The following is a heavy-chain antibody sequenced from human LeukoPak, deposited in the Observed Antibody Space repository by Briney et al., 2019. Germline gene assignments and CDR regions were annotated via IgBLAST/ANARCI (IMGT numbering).Heavy chain of an antibody. J-gene: IGHJ4*02. V-gene: IGHV1-18*01. CDR1: GYTFTSYG. Sequence: ASVKVSCKASGYTFTSYGISWVRQAPGQGLEWMGWISAYNGNTNYAQKLQGRVTMTTDTSTSTAYMELRSLRSDDTAVYYCARDWGYCSGGSCYLPSYWGQGTLVAVSS. CDR2: ISAYNGNT. CDR3: ARDWGYCSGGSCYLPSY. D-gene: IGHD2-15*01.